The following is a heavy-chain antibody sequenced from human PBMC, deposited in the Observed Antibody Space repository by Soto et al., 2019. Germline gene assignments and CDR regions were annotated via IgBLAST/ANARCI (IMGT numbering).Heavy chain of an antibody. Sequence: SVKVSCAASGGTFSSYAISWVRQAPGQGLEWMGGIIPIFGTANYAQKFQGRVTITADESTSTAYMELSSLRSEDTAVYYCARDLFDIWIVPAGGEAYNWFDPWGQGTLVTVSS. CDR3: ARDLFDIWIVPAGGEAYNWFDP. CDR1: GGTFSSYA. D-gene: IGHD2-2*01. J-gene: IGHJ5*02. CDR2: IIPIFGTA. V-gene: IGHV1-69*13.